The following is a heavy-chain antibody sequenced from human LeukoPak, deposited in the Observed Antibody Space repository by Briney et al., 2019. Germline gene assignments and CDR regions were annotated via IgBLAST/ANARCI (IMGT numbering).Heavy chain of an antibody. Sequence: GGSLRLSCAASGFTFSSYWMHWVRQAPGKGLVWVSRINSDGSSTSYADSVKGRFTISRGNAKNTLYLQMNSLRAEDAAVYYCARTDSRWLQSLDYWGQGTLVTVSS. J-gene: IGHJ4*02. V-gene: IGHV3-74*01. CDR2: INSDGSST. D-gene: IGHD5-24*01. CDR3: ARTDSRWLQSLDY. CDR1: GFTFSSYW.